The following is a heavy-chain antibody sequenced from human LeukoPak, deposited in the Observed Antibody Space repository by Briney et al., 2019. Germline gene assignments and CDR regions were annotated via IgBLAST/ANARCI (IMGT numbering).Heavy chain of an antibody. CDR2: IYTGDTT. D-gene: IGHD2-15*01. CDR3: ATLYGGQRADGY. Sequence: GGSLGLSCAASGFIVTNNYMSWVRQAPGKGLEWVSSIYTGDTTEYAGSVKGRFTISRDNSKNTLYLQMNSLRTEDTAVYYCATLYGGQRADGYWGQGTLVTVSS. CDR1: GFIVTNNY. J-gene: IGHJ4*02. V-gene: IGHV3-53*01.